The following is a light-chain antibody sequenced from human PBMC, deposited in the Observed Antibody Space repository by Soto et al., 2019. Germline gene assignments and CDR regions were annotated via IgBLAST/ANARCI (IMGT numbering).Light chain of an antibody. CDR3: QQYNNWPGT. CDR1: QSVSSSY. J-gene: IGKJ1*01. V-gene: IGKV3D-15*01. CDR2: GAS. Sequence: EIVLTQSPGTLSLSPGERATLSCRASQSVSSSYLAWYQQKPGQAPRLLFYGASTRATGIPARFSGSGSGTEFTLTISSLQSEDFAVYYCQQYNNWPGTFGQGTKVDIK.